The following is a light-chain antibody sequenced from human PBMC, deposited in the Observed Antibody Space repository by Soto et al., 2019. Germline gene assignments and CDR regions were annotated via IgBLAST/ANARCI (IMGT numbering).Light chain of an antibody. J-gene: IGKJ4*01. CDR2: AAS. CDR3: QQSYHFPLT. Sequence: DIQMTQSPSSLSASVGDSVTITCRASHSITNYLNWYKQKPGKAPKRLIYAASSLQGGVPSRFSGSGSGTDFTLTITSLQPEDFATYYCQQSYHFPLTFGGGTKVEIK. CDR1: HSITNY. V-gene: IGKV1-39*01.